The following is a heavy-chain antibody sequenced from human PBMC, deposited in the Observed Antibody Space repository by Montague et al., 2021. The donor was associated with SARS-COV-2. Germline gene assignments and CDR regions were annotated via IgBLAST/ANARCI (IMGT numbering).Heavy chain of an antibody. Sequence: SLRLSCAASGFTFSSYWMHWVRQAPGKGLVWVSRINSDGSITKNADSVKGRFTISRDNAKNTLYLQMNSLRAEDTAVYYCARDYYDAHYGMGVWGQGTTVTVSS. V-gene: IGHV3-74*01. D-gene: IGHD1-26*01. J-gene: IGHJ6*02. CDR2: INSDGSIT. CDR1: GFTFSSYW. CDR3: ARDYYDAHYGMGV.